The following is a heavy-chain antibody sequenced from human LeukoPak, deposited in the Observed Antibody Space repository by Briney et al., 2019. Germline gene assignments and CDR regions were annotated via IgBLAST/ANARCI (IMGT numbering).Heavy chain of an antibody. CDR2: IKQDGSEK. J-gene: IGHJ4*02. V-gene: IGHV3-7*03. D-gene: IGHD3-22*01. CDR1: GFTFSSYW. Sequence: GGSLRLSCAASGFTFSSYWMSWVRQAPGKGLEWVANIKQDGSEKYYVDSVKGRFTISRDNAKNSLYLQMNSLRAEDTAVYYCAKDESVVVPFFFDYWGQGTLVTVSS. CDR3: AKDESVVVPFFFDY.